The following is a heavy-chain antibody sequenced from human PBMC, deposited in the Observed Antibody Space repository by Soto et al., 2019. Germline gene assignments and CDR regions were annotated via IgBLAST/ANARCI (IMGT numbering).Heavy chain of an antibody. Sequence: EAQLEESGGGLVPPGGSLRLSCAASGFTFDDYPMLWVRQAPGKGQEWVSFITWNSVNIGYADSVKGRFIISRDNAKNSLYLQMDSLRTEDTALYYCAKRRRTSWGMDVWGQGTRVTVSS. CDR1: GFTFDDYP. D-gene: IGHD3-16*01. CDR2: ITWNSVNI. J-gene: IGHJ6*02. V-gene: IGHV3-9*01. CDR3: AKRRRTSWGMDV.